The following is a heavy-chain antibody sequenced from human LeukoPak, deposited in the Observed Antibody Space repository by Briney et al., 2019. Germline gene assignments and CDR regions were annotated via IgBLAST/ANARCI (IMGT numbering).Heavy chain of an antibody. Sequence: SETLSLTCAVYGGSFSGYYWSWIRQPPGKGLEWIGSIYYSGSTYYNPSLKSRVTISVDTSKNQFSLKLSSVTAADTAVYYCAREKSGLVFDYWGQGTLVTVSS. CDR2: IYYSGST. CDR1: GGSFSGYY. J-gene: IGHJ4*02. V-gene: IGHV4-34*01. D-gene: IGHD3-10*01. CDR3: AREKSGLVFDY.